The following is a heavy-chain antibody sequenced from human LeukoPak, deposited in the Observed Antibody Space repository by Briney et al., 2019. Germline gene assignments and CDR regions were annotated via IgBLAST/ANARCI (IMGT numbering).Heavy chain of an antibody. V-gene: IGHV3-30*03. CDR1: GFTFSSYG. CDR3: ARGQVYSSGWRRSYAGWFDP. D-gene: IGHD6-19*01. Sequence: GGSLRLSCAASGFTFSSYGMHWVRQAPGKGLEWVAVISYDGSNKYYADSVKGRFTISRDNSKNTLYLQMNSLRAEDTAVYYCARGQVYSSGWRRSYAGWFDPWGQGTLVTVSS. J-gene: IGHJ5*02. CDR2: ISYDGSNK.